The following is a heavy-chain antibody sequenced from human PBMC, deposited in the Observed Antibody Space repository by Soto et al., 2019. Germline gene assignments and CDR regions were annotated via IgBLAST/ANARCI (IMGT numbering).Heavy chain of an antibody. Sequence: GSGPTLVNPTQTLTLTCTFSGFSLSTSGMCVSWIRQPPGKALEWLARIDWDDDKYYSTSLKTRLTISKDTSKNQVVLTMTNMDPADTATYYCARTRSYIVLGPAANNYYYYGMDGWGQGTTVNVSS. V-gene: IGHV2-70*11. CDR3: ARTRSYIVLGPAANNYYYYGMDG. CDR1: GFSLSTSGMC. D-gene: IGHD2-2*01. J-gene: IGHJ6*02. CDR2: IDWDDDK.